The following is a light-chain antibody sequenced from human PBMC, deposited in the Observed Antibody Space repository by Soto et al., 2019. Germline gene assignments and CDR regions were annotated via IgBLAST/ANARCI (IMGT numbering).Light chain of an antibody. CDR1: SSNIGAGYD. J-gene: IGLJ3*02. V-gene: IGLV1-40*01. CDR3: QSYDSSMSPWV. Sequence: QSVLTQPPSVSGAPGQRVTISCTGSSSNIGAGYDVHWYQQLPGTAPKLLICGNSNRPSGVPDRFSGSKSGTSASLAITGLQAEDEADYYCQSYDSSMSPWVFGGGSKLTVL. CDR2: GNS.